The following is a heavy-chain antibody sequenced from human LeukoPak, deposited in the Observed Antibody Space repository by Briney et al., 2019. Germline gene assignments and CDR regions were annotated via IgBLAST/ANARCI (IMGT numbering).Heavy chain of an antibody. CDR2: IYYSGGT. CDR1: GGAISSYY. Sequence: KPSETLSLTCTVSGGAISSYYWSWIRQPPGKGLEWIGYIYYSGGTKYNPSLMSRVTFSVDRAQNQFSLSLKSVAAADTAVYYCARDGLYDSSGYYMDSWGQGTLVIVSS. J-gene: IGHJ4*02. V-gene: IGHV4-59*01. CDR3: ARDGLYDSSGYYMDS. D-gene: IGHD3-22*01.